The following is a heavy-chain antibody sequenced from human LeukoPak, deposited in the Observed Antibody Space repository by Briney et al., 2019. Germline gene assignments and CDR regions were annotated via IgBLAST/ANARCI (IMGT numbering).Heavy chain of an antibody. V-gene: IGHV1-2*02. CDR2: INPNSGGT. J-gene: IGHJ4*02. CDR3: ARVGYSGYDSSPGY. CDR1: GYTFTGYY. Sequence: EASVKVSCKASGYTFTGYYMHWVRQAPGQGLEWMGWINPNSGGTNYAQKFQGRVTMTRDTSISTAYMELSRLRSDDAAVYYCARVGYSGYDSSPGYWGQGTLVTVSS. D-gene: IGHD5-12*01.